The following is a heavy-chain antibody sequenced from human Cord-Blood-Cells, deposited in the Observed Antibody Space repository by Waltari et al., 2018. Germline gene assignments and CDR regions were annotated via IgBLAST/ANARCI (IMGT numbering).Heavy chain of an antibody. D-gene: IGHD1-26*01. J-gene: IGHJ2*01. CDR1: GYSISGGYY. Sequence: QVQLQASGPGLVKPSETLSLTCAVSGYSISGGYYWGWIRQPPGKGLEWIGSIYHSGSTYYNPSLKSRVTISVDTSKNQFSLKLSSVTAADTAVYYCARVGGSYWYFDLWGRGTLVTVSS. V-gene: IGHV4-38-2*01. CDR3: ARVGGSYWYFDL. CDR2: IYHSGST.